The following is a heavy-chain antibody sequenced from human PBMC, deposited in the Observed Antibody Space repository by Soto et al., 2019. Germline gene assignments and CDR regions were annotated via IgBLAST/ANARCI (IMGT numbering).Heavy chain of an antibody. J-gene: IGHJ6*02. Sequence: EVQLVESGGGSVQPGRSLRLSCAASGFPFDDYTMHWVRQAPGKGLEWVSGITWNSGNIVYADSVRGRFTISRDNAKNSLYLQMNSLRAEDTAFYYCARDMTYYYGMDVWGQGTTVTVSS. V-gene: IGHV3-9*01. CDR3: ARDMTYYYGMDV. CDR2: ITWNSGNI. CDR1: GFPFDDYT.